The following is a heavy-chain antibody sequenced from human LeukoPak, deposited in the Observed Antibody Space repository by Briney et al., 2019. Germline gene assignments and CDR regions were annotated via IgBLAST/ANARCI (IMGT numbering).Heavy chain of an antibody. CDR2: INHGGST. V-gene: IGHV4-34*01. D-gene: IGHD3-22*01. CDR3: ARDTPTVVVISTDQNGAFDI. J-gene: IGHJ3*02. Sequence: PSETLSLTCAVYGGSFSGYYWSWIRQPPGKGLEWIGEINHGGSTNYNPSLKGRVTISVDTSKNQFSLKLSSVTAADTAVYYCARDTPTVVVISTDQNGAFDIWGQGTMVTVSS. CDR1: GGSFSGYY.